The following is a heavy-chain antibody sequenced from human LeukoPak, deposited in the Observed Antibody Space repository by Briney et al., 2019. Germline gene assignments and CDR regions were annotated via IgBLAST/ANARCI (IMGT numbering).Heavy chain of an antibody. D-gene: IGHD2-2*01. CDR1: GFTFNNYA. V-gene: IGHV3-30*04. Sequence: GRSLRLSCAASGFTFNNYAIHCVRQAPGRGLECVAVISYDGNKKYYADSVRGRFTISRDNSNYTLFLHINSLRAEDTAVYYCARGRGSNSSYFDYWGQGTLVTVSS. J-gene: IGHJ4*02. CDR2: ISYDGNKK. CDR3: ARGRGSNSSYFDY.